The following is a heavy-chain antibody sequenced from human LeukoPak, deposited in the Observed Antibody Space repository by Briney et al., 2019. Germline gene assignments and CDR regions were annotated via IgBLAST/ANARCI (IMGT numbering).Heavy chain of an antibody. D-gene: IGHD2/OR15-2a*01. CDR3: ARDWFHAIDY. J-gene: IGHJ4*02. Sequence: GGSLRLSCAASGFTFSSYWMSWVRQAPGKGLEWVSNIGSSGTTIYYADSVKGRFTISRDNAKNTLYLQMNSLRAEDTAVYYCARDWFHAIDYWGQGTLVTVSS. CDR2: IGSSGTTI. V-gene: IGHV3-48*04. CDR1: GFTFSSYW.